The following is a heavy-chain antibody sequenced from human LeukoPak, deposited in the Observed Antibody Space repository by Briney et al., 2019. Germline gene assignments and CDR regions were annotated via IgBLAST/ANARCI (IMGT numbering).Heavy chain of an antibody. CDR1: GGSFSGYY. Sequence: SESLSLTCAVYGGSFSGYYWSWIRQPPGKGLEWIGEINHSGSTNYKPSLKSRVTISVDTSKNQFSFKLSSVTAADTAVYYCARVGRRGYRVINWFDPWGQGTLV. J-gene: IGHJ5*02. V-gene: IGHV4-34*01. CDR3: ARVGRRGYRVINWFDP. CDR2: INHSGST. D-gene: IGHD5-18*01.